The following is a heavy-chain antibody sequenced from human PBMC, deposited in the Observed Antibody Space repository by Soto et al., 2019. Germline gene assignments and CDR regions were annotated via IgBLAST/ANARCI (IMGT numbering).Heavy chain of an antibody. V-gene: IGHV1-18*01. CDR3: ARGDFYDILTGYYRAFDY. CDR2: ISAYNGNT. Sequence: QVQLVQSGAEVKKPGASVKVSCKASGYTFTSYGISWVRQAPGQGLEWMGWISAYNGNTNYAQKLQGRVTMTTDKSTSTAYMELRSRRSDDTAVYYCARGDFYDILTGYYRAFDYWGQGTLVTVSS. J-gene: IGHJ4*02. D-gene: IGHD3-9*01. CDR1: GYTFTSYG.